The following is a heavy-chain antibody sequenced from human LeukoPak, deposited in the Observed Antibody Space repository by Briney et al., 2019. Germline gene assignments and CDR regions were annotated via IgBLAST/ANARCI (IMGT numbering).Heavy chain of an antibody. CDR2: IYYSGST. Sequence: SETPSLTCTVSGGSVSSGSYYWSWIRQPPGKGLEWIGYIYYSGSTNYNPSLKSRVTISVDTSKNQFSLKLSSVTAADTAVYYCARAVGYCSSTSCYVADYYYGMDVWGKGTTVTVSS. CDR1: GGSVSSGSYY. J-gene: IGHJ6*04. V-gene: IGHV4-61*01. CDR3: ARAVGYCSSTSCYVADYYYGMDV. D-gene: IGHD2-2*01.